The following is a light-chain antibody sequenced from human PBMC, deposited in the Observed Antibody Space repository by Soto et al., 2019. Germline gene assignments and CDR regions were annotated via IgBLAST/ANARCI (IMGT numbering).Light chain of an antibody. CDR2: QAS. J-gene: IGKJ1*01. V-gene: IGKV1-5*03. Sequence: DIQMTQSPSTLSASVGDRVSITCRASQSISRQLAWYQQKPGKAPNLLIYQASNLETGVPSRFTGSGSGTEFTLTSSSLQPDDLATYYCLQNQRYWTFGQGTKVEVK. CDR1: QSISRQ. CDR3: LQNQRYWT.